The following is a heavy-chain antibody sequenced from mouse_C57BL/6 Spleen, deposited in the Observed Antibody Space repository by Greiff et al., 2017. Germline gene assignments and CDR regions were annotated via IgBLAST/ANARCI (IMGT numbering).Heavy chain of an antibody. V-gene: IGHV5-6*02. CDR1: GFTFSSYG. CDR3: ARRGYYYGSSYFDY. Sequence: EVKLVESGGDLVQPGGSLKLSCAASGFTFSSYGMSWVRQTPDKRLEWVATISSGGSYTYYPDSVKGRFTISRDNAKNTLYLQMSSLKSDDTAMYYCARRGYYYGSSYFDYWGQGTTLTVSS. J-gene: IGHJ2*01. CDR2: ISSGGSYT. D-gene: IGHD1-1*01.